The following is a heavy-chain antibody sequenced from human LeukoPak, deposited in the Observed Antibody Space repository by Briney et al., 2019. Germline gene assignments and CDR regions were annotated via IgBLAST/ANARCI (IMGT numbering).Heavy chain of an antibody. CDR3: ARGPYYGVPYYFDY. V-gene: IGHV3-30*04. D-gene: IGHD3-3*01. CDR2: ISYDGSNK. Sequence: SCKVSGYTLTELSMHWVRQAPGKGLEWVAVISYDGSNKYYADSVKGRFTISRDNSKNTLYLQMNSLRAEDTAVYYCARGPYYGVPYYFDYWGQGTLVTVSS. J-gene: IGHJ4*02. CDR1: GYTLTELS.